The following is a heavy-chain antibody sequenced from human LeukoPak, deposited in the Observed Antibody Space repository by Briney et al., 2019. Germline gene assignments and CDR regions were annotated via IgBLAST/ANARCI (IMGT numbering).Heavy chain of an antibody. CDR2: ITGSGGVT. Sequence: GGSLRLSCAASGFIFSNYGMSWVRQAPGKGLEWVSAITGSGGVTYYADSVKGRFTVSRDNAKNSLYLQMNSLRAEDTAVYYCGRLGIIAAAGSNDYWGQGTLVTVSS. CDR1: GFIFSNYG. CDR3: GRLGIIAAAGSNDY. J-gene: IGHJ4*02. D-gene: IGHD6-13*01. V-gene: IGHV3-23*01.